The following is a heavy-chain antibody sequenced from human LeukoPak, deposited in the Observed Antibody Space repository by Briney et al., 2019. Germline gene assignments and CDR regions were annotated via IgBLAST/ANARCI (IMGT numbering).Heavy chain of an antibody. CDR3: ASGVTGWELDY. CDR1: GGSISSHS. Sequence: SETLSLTCTVAGGSISSHSWIRQPPGKGLEWIGYIYYSGSTNYNPSLKSRVTISVDTSKNQFSLKLSSVTAADTAVYYCASGVTGWELDYWGQGTLVTVSS. J-gene: IGHJ4*02. CDR2: IYYSGST. V-gene: IGHV4-59*11. D-gene: IGHD1-26*01.